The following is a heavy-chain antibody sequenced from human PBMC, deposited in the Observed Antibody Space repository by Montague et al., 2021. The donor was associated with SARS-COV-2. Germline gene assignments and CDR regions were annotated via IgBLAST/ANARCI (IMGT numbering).Heavy chain of an antibody. Sequence: SLRLSCAASGFTFSSYAMHWVRQAPGKGLEWVAVISYDGSNKYYADSVKGRFTISRDNSKNTLYLQMNSLRAEDTAVYYCANVLDSYGSYFDYWGQGTLVTVSS. CDR1: GFTFSSYA. CDR2: ISYDGSNK. V-gene: IGHV3-30*18. D-gene: IGHD5-18*01. CDR3: ANVLDSYGSYFDY. J-gene: IGHJ4*02.